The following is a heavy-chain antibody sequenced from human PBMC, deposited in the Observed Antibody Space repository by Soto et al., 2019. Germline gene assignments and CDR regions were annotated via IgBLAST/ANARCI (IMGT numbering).Heavy chain of an antibody. V-gene: IGHV1-18*01. CDR1: GYTFTSYG. Sequence: ASVKVSCKASGYTFTSYGISWVRQAPGQGLEWMGWIDPKNGNTKDAQKFQGRVTMTTDTSTSTAYMELRSLRSDDTAVYYCARDPDYDILTGPYYFDYWGQGTLVTVSS. D-gene: IGHD3-9*01. CDR2: IDPKNGNT. J-gene: IGHJ4*02. CDR3: ARDPDYDILTGPYYFDY.